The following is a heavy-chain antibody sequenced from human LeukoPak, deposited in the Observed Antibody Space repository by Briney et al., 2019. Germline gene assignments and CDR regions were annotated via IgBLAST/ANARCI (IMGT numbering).Heavy chain of an antibody. J-gene: IGHJ4*02. CDR2: INQDGSEK. D-gene: IGHD3-10*01. V-gene: IGHV3-7*01. CDR1: GVTFSRYW. Sequence: PGGSLRLSCAASGVTFSRYWMSWVRQAPGKGLEWVANINQDGSEKYSVDSVKGRFTISRDNAKNSLYLQMNSLRAEDTAVYYCARSTRSGSYFEASLGYWGQGTLVTVSS. CDR3: ARSTRSGSYFEASLGY.